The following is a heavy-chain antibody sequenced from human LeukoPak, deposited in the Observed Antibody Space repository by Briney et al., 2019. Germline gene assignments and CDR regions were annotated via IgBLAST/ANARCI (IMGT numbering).Heavy chain of an antibody. V-gene: IGHV1-69*13. D-gene: IGHD3-9*01. CDR3: ASARRNYDILTGPFDH. CDR1: GGTFSSYA. J-gene: IGHJ4*02. CDR2: IIPIFGTA. Sequence: SVKVSCKASGGTFSSYAISWVRQAPGQGLEWMGGIIPIFGTANYAQKFQGRVTITADESTSTAYMELSSLRSEDTAVYYCASARRNYDILTGPFDHWGQGTLVTVSS.